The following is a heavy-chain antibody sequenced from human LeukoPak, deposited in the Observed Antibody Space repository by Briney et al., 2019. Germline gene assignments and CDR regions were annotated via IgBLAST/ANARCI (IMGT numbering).Heavy chain of an antibody. D-gene: IGHD5-24*01. CDR1: GITVSTKY. Sequence: GGSLRLSCAASGITVSTKYMTWVRQAPGKGLEWISVIYSDGSTHYAGSVKGRFTISRDNSKNTLYLQMNSLTAEDTAVYYCARDDGYIDYWGQGTLVTVSS. V-gene: IGHV3-53*01. CDR3: ARDDGYIDY. CDR2: IYSDGST. J-gene: IGHJ4*02.